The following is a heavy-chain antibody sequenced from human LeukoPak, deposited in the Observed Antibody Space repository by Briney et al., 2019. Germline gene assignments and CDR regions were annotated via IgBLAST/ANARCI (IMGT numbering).Heavy chain of an antibody. CDR1: GFTFSSYG. J-gene: IGHJ4*02. CDR2: IWYDGSNK. V-gene: IGHV3-33*01. Sequence: PGGSLRLSCAASGFTFSSYGMHWVRQAPGKGLEWVAVIWYDGSNKYYADSVKGRFTISRDNSKNTLYLRMNSLRAEDTAVYYCARDPNSGYDTVDYWGQGTLVTVSS. D-gene: IGHD5-12*01. CDR3: ARDPNSGYDTVDY.